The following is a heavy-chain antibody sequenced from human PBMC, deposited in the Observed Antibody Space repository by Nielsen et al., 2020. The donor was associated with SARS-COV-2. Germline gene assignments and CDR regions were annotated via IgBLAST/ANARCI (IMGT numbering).Heavy chain of an antibody. D-gene: IGHD5/OR15-5a*01. CDR1: GGSISSYY. CDR3: AVGSRWFDP. Sequence: ESLKISCTVSGGSISSYYWSWIRQPPGKGLEWIGYIYYSGSTNYNPSLKSRVTISVDTSKNQFSLKLSSVTAADTAVYYCAVGSRWFDPWGQGTLVTVSS. CDR2: IYYSGST. V-gene: IGHV4-59*13. J-gene: IGHJ5*02.